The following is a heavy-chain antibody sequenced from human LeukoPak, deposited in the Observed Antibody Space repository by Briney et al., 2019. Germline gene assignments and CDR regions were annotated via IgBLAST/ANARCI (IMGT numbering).Heavy chain of an antibody. Sequence: GGSLRLSCAASGFTFSNYAMSWVRQAPGKGLEWVSTISNTGSDTYYADSVKGRFTISRDNSENTLYLQMNNLRAEDTAVYYCAKEVLAAAGSLDYWGQGTLVTVSS. CDR1: GFTFSNYA. CDR3: AKEVLAAAGSLDY. D-gene: IGHD6-13*01. V-gene: IGHV3-23*01. CDR2: ISNTGSDT. J-gene: IGHJ4*02.